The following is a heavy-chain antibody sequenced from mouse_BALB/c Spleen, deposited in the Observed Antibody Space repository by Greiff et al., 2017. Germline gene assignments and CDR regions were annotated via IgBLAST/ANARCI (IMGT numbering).Heavy chain of an antibody. CDR1: GFSLTNSG. CDR2: IWGDGST. V-gene: IGHV2-6-6*01. CDR3: AKRDGNTWFAY. D-gene: IGHD2-1*01. J-gene: IGHJ3*01. Sequence: VQLVESGPGLVAPSQSLSITCTVSGFSLTNSGVHWVRQSPGKGLEWLGVIWGDGSTNYNSAFKSRLSISKDNSKSQVFLKMNSLQTDDTARYYCAKRDGNTWFAYWGQGTLVTVSA.